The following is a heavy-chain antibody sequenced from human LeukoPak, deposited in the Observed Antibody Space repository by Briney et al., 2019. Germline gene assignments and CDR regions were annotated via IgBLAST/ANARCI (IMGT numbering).Heavy chain of an antibody. CDR2: IDPGDSHS. V-gene: IGHV5-51*01. D-gene: IGHD3-16*01. CDR3: ARLRVRVGGSFDY. Sequence: GESLKISCKGSGYSFTNYWIAWVRQMPGKGLEWMGIIDPGDSHSIYSPSFQGQVTILADKSISSAHLQWSSLKASDTAIYYCARLRVRVGGSFDYWGQGTLVSVSS. J-gene: IGHJ4*02. CDR1: GYSFTNYW.